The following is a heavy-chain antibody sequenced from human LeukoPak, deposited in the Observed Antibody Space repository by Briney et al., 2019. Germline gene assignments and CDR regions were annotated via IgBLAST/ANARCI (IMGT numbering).Heavy chain of an antibody. CDR1: GSSLSGYW. CDR3: ARITANGGSDDAFDV. J-gene: IGHJ3*01. Sequence: SETLSLTCVIYGSSLSGYWWSRVRQPPGAGLEWVGVVTDGGYTHYKSSLKSRVSISVDMAKNQFSLRLTSVTAADTAKYYCARITANGGSDDAFDVWGQGTMISVSS. D-gene: IGHD2-15*01. CDR2: VTDGGYT. V-gene: IGHV4-34*01.